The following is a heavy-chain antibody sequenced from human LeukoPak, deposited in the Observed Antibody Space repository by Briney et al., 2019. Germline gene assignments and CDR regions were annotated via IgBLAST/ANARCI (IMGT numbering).Heavy chain of an antibody. CDR2: IYYSGST. J-gene: IGHJ4*02. V-gene: IGHV4-59*01. CDR1: GGSFSSYY. Sequence: SETLSLTCTVSGGSFSSYYWSWIRQPPGKGLEWIGYIYYSGSTKYNPSLTGRVTISVDTSKNQFSLKLSSVAAADTAVYYCARLGILGGTYYFDYWGQGTLVTVSS. CDR3: ARLGILGGTYYFDY.